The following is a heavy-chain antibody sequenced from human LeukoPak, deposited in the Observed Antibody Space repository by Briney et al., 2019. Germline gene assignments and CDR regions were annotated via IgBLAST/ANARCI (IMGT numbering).Heavy chain of an antibody. CDR2: MNPNSGNT. Sequence: ASVKVSCKASGYTFTSYDINWVRQATGQGLEWMGWMNPNSGNTSYAQKFQGRVTMTRNTSISTAYMEMSSLRSEDTAVYYCARGSGSSGYDAFDIWGQGTMVTVSS. CDR3: ARGSGSSGYDAFDI. J-gene: IGHJ3*02. V-gene: IGHV1-8*01. CDR1: GYTFTSYD. D-gene: IGHD3-22*01.